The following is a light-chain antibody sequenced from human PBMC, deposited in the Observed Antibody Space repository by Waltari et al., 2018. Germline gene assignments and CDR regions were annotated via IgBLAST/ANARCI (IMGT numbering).Light chain of an antibody. CDR3: QSYDSNNHVV. Sequence: NFMLTQPHSVSESPGRTVTISCTGSSGSIASNYVQWYQQRPGSAPTTVIFEDNQRPSGGPDRFSGSIDRSSNTASLTISGLKTEDEADYYCQSYDSNNHVVFGGGTQLTVL. CDR2: EDN. V-gene: IGLV6-57*02. CDR1: SGSIASNY. J-gene: IGLJ7*01.